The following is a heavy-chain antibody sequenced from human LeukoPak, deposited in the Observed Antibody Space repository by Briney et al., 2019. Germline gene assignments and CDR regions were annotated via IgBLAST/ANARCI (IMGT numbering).Heavy chain of an antibody. V-gene: IGHV1-69*13. D-gene: IGHD5-12*01. CDR3: ARAAGYSGYIEYYFDY. Sequence: ASVKVSCKASGGTFSSYAISWVRQAPGQGLEWMGGIIPIFGTANYAQKFQGRVTITADESTSTAYIELSSLRSEDTAVYYCARAAGYSGYIEYYFDYWGQGTLVTVSS. CDR1: GGTFSSYA. CDR2: IIPIFGTA. J-gene: IGHJ4*02.